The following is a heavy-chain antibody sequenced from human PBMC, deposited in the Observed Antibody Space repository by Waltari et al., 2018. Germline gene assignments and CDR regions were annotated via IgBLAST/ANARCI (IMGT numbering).Heavy chain of an antibody. CDR3: ARERLAAADY. D-gene: IGHD6-13*01. V-gene: IGHV3-7*03. Sequence: EVQLVESGGGLVQPGGSLRLSRAASGLTFSSYWRRWVRQDPGKGLEWVANIKQDGSEKCYVDSVKVLFTSSRDNAKNSLYLQMNSVRTEDTAVYYCARERLAAADYWGQGTLVTVSS. J-gene: IGHJ4*02. CDR1: GLTFSSYW. CDR2: IKQDGSEK.